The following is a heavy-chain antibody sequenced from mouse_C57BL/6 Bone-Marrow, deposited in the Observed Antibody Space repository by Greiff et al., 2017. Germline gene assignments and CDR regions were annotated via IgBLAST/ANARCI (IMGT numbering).Heavy chain of an antibody. Sequence: EVQLQQSGAELVKPGASVKLSCTASGFNIKDYYMHWVKQRTEQGLEWIGRIDPEDGETKYASKFQGKATITADTASNTAYLQLSSLTSEDTAVYYFARGGPWFAYWGKGTLVTVSA. CDR1: GFNIKDYY. V-gene: IGHV14-2*01. CDR2: IDPEDGET. CDR3: ARGGPWFAY. J-gene: IGHJ3*01.